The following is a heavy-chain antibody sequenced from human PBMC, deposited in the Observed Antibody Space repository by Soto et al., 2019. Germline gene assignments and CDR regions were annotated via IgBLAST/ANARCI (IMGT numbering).Heavy chain of an antibody. CDR3: ARDGYDGSGSPYPAY. CDR2: IYYLGST. CDR1: GGSISEYF. D-gene: IGHD3-10*01. J-gene: IGHJ4*02. Sequence: SETLSLTCSVSGGSISEYFWSWIRQSPGKGLEWIGYIYYLGSTDYNPSLKSRVTISVDTSKRQFSLRLTSVTAADTAVYYCARDGYDGSGSPYPAYWGPGTQVTVSS. V-gene: IGHV4-59*01.